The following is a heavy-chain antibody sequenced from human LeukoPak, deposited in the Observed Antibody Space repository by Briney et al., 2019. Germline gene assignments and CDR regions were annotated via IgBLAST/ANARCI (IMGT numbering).Heavy chain of an antibody. V-gene: IGHV3-30*02. CDR1: GFTFSSYA. CDR3: ARDRGWELRDASDI. J-gene: IGHJ3*02. CDR2: IRFDGSNK. D-gene: IGHD1-26*01. Sequence: PGGSLRLSCAASGFTFSSYAMYWVRQAPGKGLQWMAFIRFDGSNKYSADSVKGRFTISRDNSKNTLYLQMNSLRAEDTAVYYCARDRGWELRDASDIWGQGTMVTVSS.